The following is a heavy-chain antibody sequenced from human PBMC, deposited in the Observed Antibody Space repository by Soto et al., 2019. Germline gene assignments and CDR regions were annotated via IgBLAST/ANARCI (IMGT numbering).Heavy chain of an antibody. CDR3: ARDKYCTNGVNCQAPLTDY. J-gene: IGHJ4*02. CDR1: GFTFSSYW. CDR2: INQGGSDK. D-gene: IGHD2-8*01. Sequence: PGGSLRLSCAASGFTFSSYWMSWVRQAPGKGLEWVANINQGGSDKYFVDSVKGRFTISRDNAKNSLYLQMNSLRAEDTAVYFCARDKYCTNGVNCQAPLTDYWGRGTLVTVSS. V-gene: IGHV3-7*05.